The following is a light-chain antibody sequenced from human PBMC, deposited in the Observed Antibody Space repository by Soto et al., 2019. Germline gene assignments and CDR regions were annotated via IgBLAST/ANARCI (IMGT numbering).Light chain of an antibody. V-gene: IGKV1-39*01. J-gene: IGKJ4*01. CDR2: AAS. CDR3: QQSYSTLT. Sequence: DIQVTQSPSSLSAYVGDRVAITCRASQSISSYLNWYQQKPGKAPKLLIYAASSLQSGVPSRFSGSGSGTDFTLTISSLKPEDFATYYCQQSYSTLTFGGGTKVDIK. CDR1: QSISSY.